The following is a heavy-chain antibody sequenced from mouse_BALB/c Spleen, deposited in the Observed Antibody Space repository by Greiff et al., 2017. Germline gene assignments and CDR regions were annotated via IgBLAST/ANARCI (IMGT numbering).Heavy chain of an antibody. CDR2: IGNGGGST. V-gene: IGHV5-12-2*01. CDR1: GFTFSSYT. J-gene: IGHJ1*01. Sequence: DVQLVESGGGLVQPGGSLKLSCAASGFTFSSYTMSWVRQTPEKRLEWVAYIGNGGGSTYYPDTVKGRFTISRDNAKNTLYLQMSSLKSEDTAMYYCARHGYDWYFDVWGAGTTVTVSS. D-gene: IGHD2-2*01. CDR3: ARHGYDWYFDV.